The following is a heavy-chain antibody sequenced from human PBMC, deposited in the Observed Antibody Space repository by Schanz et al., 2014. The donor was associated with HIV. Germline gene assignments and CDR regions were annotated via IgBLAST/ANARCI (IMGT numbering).Heavy chain of an antibody. CDR1: GGTLISTY. CDR2: INPSSGGT. V-gene: IGHV1-2*02. Sequence: QVKLVQSGAEVKRPGSTVKVSCTASGGTLISTYGFSWARQAPGQGLEWMGWINPSSGGTNYAQKFQGRVTMTRDTSISTAYMELTRLRFDDTAVYYCARQLVAAGTSVCDYWGQGTLVTVSS. J-gene: IGHJ4*02. CDR3: ARQLVAAGTSVCDY. D-gene: IGHD6-13*01.